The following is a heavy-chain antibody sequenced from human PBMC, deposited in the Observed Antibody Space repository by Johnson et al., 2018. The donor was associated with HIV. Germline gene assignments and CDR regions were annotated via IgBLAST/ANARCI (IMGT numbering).Heavy chain of an antibody. CDR1: GFTFDDYG. CDR2: INWNGGNT. V-gene: IGHV3-20*04. D-gene: IGHD3-10*01. J-gene: IGHJ3*02. CDR3: ARERSLVRGGMPGAFDI. Sequence: VQLVESGGGVVRPGGSLRLSCAPSGFTFDDYGMSWVRQAPGKGLEWVSGINWNGGNTSYADSVKGRFTISRDNAKNSLYLQMNSLRAEDTALYYCARERSLVRGGMPGAFDIWGQGTMVTVSS.